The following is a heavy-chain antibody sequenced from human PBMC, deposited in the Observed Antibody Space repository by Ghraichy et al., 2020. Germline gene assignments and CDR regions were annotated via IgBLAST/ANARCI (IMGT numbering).Heavy chain of an antibody. Sequence: GGSLRLSCAASGFTFSSYTMHWVRQAPGKGLEWVAVILYSGSNRYYAGSVKGRFTISRDNSKNTMYLQMNSLRAEDTADYYCARDQSSTWNNGFYYMDVWGRGTTVTVSS. CDR2: ILYSGSNR. CDR3: ARDQSSTWNNGFYYMDV. V-gene: IGHV3-30-3*01. D-gene: IGHD1/OR15-1a*01. CDR1: GFTFSSYT. J-gene: IGHJ6*03.